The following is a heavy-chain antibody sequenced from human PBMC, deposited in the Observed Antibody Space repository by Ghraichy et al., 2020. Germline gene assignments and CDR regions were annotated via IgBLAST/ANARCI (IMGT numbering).Heavy chain of an antibody. V-gene: IGHV4-34*01. CDR3: ARVVLSNNWPPVHWFDP. CDR1: GGSFSDYD. CDR2: INDSGSI. Sequence: SCAVYGGSFSDYDWTWIRQPPGKGLEWMGEINDSGSIDYNASLKSRVPISLDTSKNQFFLKLSSVTAAATAVYFCARVVLSNNWPPVHWFDPWGQGTPVIVSS. J-gene: IGHJ5*02. D-gene: IGHD1-1*01.